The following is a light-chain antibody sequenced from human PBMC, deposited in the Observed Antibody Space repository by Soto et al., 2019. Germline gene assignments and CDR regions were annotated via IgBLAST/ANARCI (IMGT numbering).Light chain of an antibody. CDR3: GTWDGGLSAMV. J-gene: IGLJ3*02. V-gene: IGLV1-51*01. Sequence: HSVLTQPPSVSAAPGQKVTISCSGSSSNIGNNYVSWYQQLPGTAPKLLIFDNYKRPSGIPDRFSGSKSGTSATLGITGLLTGDEADYYCGTWDGGLSAMVFGGGTKVTV. CDR2: DNY. CDR1: SSNIGNNY.